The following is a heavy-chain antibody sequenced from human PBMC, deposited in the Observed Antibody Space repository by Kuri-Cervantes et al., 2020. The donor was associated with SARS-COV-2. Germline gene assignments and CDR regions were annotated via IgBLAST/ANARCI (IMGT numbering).Heavy chain of an antibody. J-gene: IGHJ4*02. CDR2: ISYDGSNK. CDR3: AKDPFGGVIAAYYFDY. V-gene: IGHV3-30*04. CDR1: GFTFSSYA. D-gene: IGHD3-16*02. Sequence: LSLTCAASGFTFSSYAMHWVRQAPGKGLEWVAVISYDGSNKYYADSVKGRFTISRDNSKSTLYLQMNSLRAEDTAVYYCAKDPFGGVIAAYYFDYWGQGTLVTVSS.